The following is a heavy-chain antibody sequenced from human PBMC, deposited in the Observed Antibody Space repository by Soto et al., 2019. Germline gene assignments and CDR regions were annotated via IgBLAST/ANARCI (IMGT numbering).Heavy chain of an antibody. Sequence: SETLSLTCSVSGGSISSGDNYWSWIRQPPGKGLECIGYILNSGRAHYTPSLRSRLAISVDTSRNQFSLKLSSVTAADTAVYYCARTSWFGELSFDYWGLGTLVTVSS. V-gene: IGHV4-30-4*01. D-gene: IGHD3-10*01. CDR2: ILNSGRA. CDR3: ARTSWFGELSFDY. CDR1: GGSISSGDNY. J-gene: IGHJ4*02.